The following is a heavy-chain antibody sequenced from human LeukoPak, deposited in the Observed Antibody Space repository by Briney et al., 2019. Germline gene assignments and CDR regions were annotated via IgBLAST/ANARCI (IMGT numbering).Heavy chain of an antibody. D-gene: IGHD4-17*01. CDR2: ISSSSSTI. CDR1: GFTFSDYY. Sequence: GGSLRLSCAASGFTFSDYYMSWIRQAPGKGLEWVSYISSSSSTIYYADSVKGRFTISRDNSKNTLYLQMNSLRAEDTAVYYCAKEVTTPYFDYWGQGSLVTVSS. V-gene: IGHV3-11*01. CDR3: AKEVTTPYFDY. J-gene: IGHJ4*02.